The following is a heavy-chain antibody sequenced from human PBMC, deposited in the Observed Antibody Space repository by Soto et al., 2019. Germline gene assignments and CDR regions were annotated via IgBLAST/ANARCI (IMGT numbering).Heavy chain of an antibody. D-gene: IGHD6-25*01. CDR3: AVVDSTGNWFDP. CDR1: GGSISSGDYY. Sequence: SETLSLTCTVSGGSISSGDYYWSWIRQPPGKGLEWIGYIYYSGSTYYNPSLKSRVTISVDTSRNQFTLKLISVTAADTAVYYCAVVDSTGNWFDPWGEGVLVTVSS. CDR2: IYYSGST. V-gene: IGHV4-30-4*01. J-gene: IGHJ5*02.